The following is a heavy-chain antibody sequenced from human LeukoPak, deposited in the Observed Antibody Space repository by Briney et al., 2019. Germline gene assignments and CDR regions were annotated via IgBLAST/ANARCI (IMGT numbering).Heavy chain of an antibody. D-gene: IGHD2-15*01. CDR2: IYYSGST. CDR3: ARGLSIGGRRYWYFDL. CDR1: GGSISSSSYY. Sequence: SETLSLTCTVSGGSISSSSYYWGWIRQPPGKGLEWIGSIYYSGSTYYNPSLKSRVTISVDTSKNQFSLKLSSVTAADTAVYYCARGLSIGGRRYWYFDLWGRGTQVTVSS. J-gene: IGHJ2*01. V-gene: IGHV4-39*01.